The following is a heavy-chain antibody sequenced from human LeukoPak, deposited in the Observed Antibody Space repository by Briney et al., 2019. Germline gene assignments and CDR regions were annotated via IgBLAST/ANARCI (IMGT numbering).Heavy chain of an antibody. Sequence: PGGSLRLSCAASGFIFSSYWMSWVRQAPGKGLEWVANIKQDGSEKYYVDSVKGRFTISRDSAKNSLYLQMNSLRAEDTAVYYCARGGYYYDSSGYYDYWGQGTLVTVSS. CDR2: IKQDGSEK. CDR1: GFIFSSYW. D-gene: IGHD3-22*01. V-gene: IGHV3-7*01. CDR3: ARGGYYYDSSGYYDY. J-gene: IGHJ4*02.